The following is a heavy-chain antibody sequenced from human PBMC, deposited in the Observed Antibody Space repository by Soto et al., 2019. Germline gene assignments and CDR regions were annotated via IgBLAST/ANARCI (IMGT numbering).Heavy chain of an antibody. CDR2: IYYSGST. Sequence: QVQLQESGPGLVKPSETLSLTCTVSGGSISCYYWSWIRQPPGKGLEWIGYIYYSGSTNYNPSLKSRVTISVDTSKNQFSLKLSSVTAADTAVYYCARVAPAWFDPWGQGTLVTVSS. V-gene: IGHV4-59*01. CDR1: GGSISCYY. CDR3: ARVAPAWFDP. J-gene: IGHJ5*02.